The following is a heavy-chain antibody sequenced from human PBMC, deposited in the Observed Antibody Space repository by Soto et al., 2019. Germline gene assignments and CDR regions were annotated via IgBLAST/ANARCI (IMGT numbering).Heavy chain of an antibody. CDR1: GFTFTSSA. D-gene: IGHD2-15*01. J-gene: IGHJ6*02. Sequence: SVKVSCKASGFTFTSSAVQWVRQARGQRRECIGWIVVGSGNTNYAQKFQERVTITRDMSTSTAYMELSSLRSEDTAVYYCAADYCTGGSCYSAYYYGMDVWGQGTTVTVSS. CDR3: AADYCTGGSCYSAYYYGMDV. CDR2: IVVGSGNT. V-gene: IGHV1-58*01.